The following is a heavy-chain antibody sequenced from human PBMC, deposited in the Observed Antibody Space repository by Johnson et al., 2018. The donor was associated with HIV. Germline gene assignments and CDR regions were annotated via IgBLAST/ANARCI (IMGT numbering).Heavy chain of an antibody. D-gene: IGHD4-17*01. V-gene: IGHV3-23*04. Sequence: VQLVESGGGLVQPGGSLRLSCAASGFTFGSYAMSWVRQAPGKGLEWVSIISGSGGRTYYADSVKGRFTISRDNSRNTLLLQRNSLRAEDTAVYYCARDSTPWGGDYVGYAFDLWGQGTMVTVSS. CDR3: ARDSTPWGGDYVGYAFDL. CDR1: GFTFGSYA. CDR2: ISGSGGRT. J-gene: IGHJ3*01.